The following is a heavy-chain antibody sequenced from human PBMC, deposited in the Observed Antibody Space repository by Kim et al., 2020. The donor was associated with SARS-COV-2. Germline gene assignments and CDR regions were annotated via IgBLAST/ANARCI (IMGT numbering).Heavy chain of an antibody. Sequence: SETLSLTCAVYGGSFSGYYWSWIRQPPGKGLEWIGEINHSGSTNYNPSLKSRVTISVDTSKNQFSLKLSSVTAADTAVYYCARQMGIAVAGTTFDYWGQGTLVTVSS. J-gene: IGHJ4*02. CDR3: ARQMGIAVAGTTFDY. D-gene: IGHD6-19*01. CDR2: INHSGST. V-gene: IGHV4-34*01. CDR1: GGSFSGYY.